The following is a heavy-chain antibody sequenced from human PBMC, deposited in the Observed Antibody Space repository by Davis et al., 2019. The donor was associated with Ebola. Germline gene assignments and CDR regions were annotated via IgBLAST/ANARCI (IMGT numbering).Heavy chain of an antibody. CDR2: IWYDGSNK. CDR3: TARTTHSY. J-gene: IGHJ4*02. CDR1: GFTFSGSA. D-gene: IGHD4-11*01. V-gene: IGHV3-30*04. Sequence: GESLKISCAASGFTFSGSAMHWVRQAPGKGLEWVAVIWYDGSNKYYADSVKGRFTISRDNSKNTLYLQMNSLRAEDTAVYYCTARTTHSYWGQGTLVTVSS.